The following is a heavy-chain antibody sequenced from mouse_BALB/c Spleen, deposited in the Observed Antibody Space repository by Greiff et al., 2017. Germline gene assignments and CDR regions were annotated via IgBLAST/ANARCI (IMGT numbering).Heavy chain of an antibody. CDR1: GYTFTSYW. Sequence: QVQLKQPGAELVKPGASVKLSCKASGYTFTSYWMHWVKQRPGQGLEWIGEINPSNGRTNYNEKFKSKATLTVDKSSSTAYMQLSSLTSEDSAVYYCARAYYRDYYAMDYWGQGTSVTVSS. V-gene: IGHV1S81*02. D-gene: IGHD2-14*01. J-gene: IGHJ4*01. CDR2: INPSNGRT. CDR3: ARAYYRDYYAMDY.